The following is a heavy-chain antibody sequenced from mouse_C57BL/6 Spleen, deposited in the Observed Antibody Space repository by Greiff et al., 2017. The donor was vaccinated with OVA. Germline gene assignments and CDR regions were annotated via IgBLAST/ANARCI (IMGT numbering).Heavy chain of an antibody. D-gene: IGHD4-1*01. J-gene: IGHJ4*01. CDR2: ISSGGSYT. CDR1: GFTFSSYG. V-gene: IGHV5-6*01. Sequence: EVKLMESGGDLVKPGGSLKLSCAASGFTFSSYGMSWVRQTPDKRLEWVATISSGGSYTYYPDSVKGRFTISRDNAKNTLYLQMSSLKSEDTAMYYCAREGTGTNYYAMDYWGQGTSVTVSS. CDR3: AREGTGTNYYAMDY.